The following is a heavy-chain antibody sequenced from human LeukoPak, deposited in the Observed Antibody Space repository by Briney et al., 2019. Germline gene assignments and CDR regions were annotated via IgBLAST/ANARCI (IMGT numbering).Heavy chain of an antibody. V-gene: IGHV3-23*01. CDR3: AKDQYYYYYMDV. CDR2: ISGSGGST. CDR1: GFTFSSYG. Sequence: GGSLRLSCAASGFTFSSYGMSWVRQAPGKGLEWVSAISGSGGSTYYADSVKGWFTISRDNSKNTLYLQMNSLRAEDTAVYYCAKDQYYYYYMDVWGKGTTVTISS. J-gene: IGHJ6*03.